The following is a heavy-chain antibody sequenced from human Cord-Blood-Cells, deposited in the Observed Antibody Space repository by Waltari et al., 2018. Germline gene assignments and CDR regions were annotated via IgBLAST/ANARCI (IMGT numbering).Heavy chain of an antibody. CDR2: ISSSSSYI. J-gene: IGHJ4*02. CDR3: AISGDSGSYYFDY. D-gene: IGHD1-26*01. Sequence: EVQLVESGGGLVKPGGSLRLSCAASGFTFSSYSMNWVRQAPGKGLEWVSSISSSSSYIYYADSVKGRFTISRDNAKNSLYLQMNSPRAEDTAVYYCAISGDSGSYYFDYWGQGTLVTVSS. V-gene: IGHV3-21*01. CDR1: GFTFSSYS.